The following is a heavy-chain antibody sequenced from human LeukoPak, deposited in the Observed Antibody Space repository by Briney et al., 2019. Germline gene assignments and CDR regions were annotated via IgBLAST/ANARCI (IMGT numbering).Heavy chain of an antibody. V-gene: IGHV4-59*01. J-gene: IGHJ5*02. Sequence: SETLSLTCTVSGGSLSSYYWSWIRQPPGKGLEWIGYIYYSGSTNYNPSLKSRVTISVDTSKNQFSLKLSSVTAADTAVYYCARAVVPARTNWFDPWGQGTLVTVSS. CDR2: IYYSGST. CDR3: ARAVVPARTNWFDP. CDR1: GGSLSSYY. D-gene: IGHD2-2*01.